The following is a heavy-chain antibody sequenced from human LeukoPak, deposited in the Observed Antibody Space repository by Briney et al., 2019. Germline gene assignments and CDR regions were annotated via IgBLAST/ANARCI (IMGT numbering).Heavy chain of an antibody. V-gene: IGHV3-21*01. CDR2: ISSSSSYI. J-gene: IGHJ6*02. D-gene: IGHD3-10*01. CDR1: GFTFSSYS. Sequence: GRSLRLSCAASGFTFSSYSMNWVRQAPGKGLEWVSSISSSSSYIYYADSVKGRFTISRDNAKNSLYLQMNSLRAEDTAVYYCARDQRPYYYGSGSYYLNYGMDVWGQGTTVTVSS. CDR3: ARDQRPYYYGSGSYYLNYGMDV.